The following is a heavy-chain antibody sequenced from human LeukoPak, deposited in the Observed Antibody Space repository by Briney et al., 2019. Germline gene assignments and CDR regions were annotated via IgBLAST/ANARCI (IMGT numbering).Heavy chain of an antibody. Sequence: PSETLSLTCTVSGGSISSYYWSWIRQPPGKGLEWIGYIYYSGSTNYNPSLKSRVTISVDTSKNQFSLKLSSVTAADTAVYYCARGSGPGAYWGQGTLVTVSS. J-gene: IGHJ4*02. V-gene: IGHV4-59*08. CDR1: GGSISSYY. CDR3: ARGSGPGAY. CDR2: IYYSGST.